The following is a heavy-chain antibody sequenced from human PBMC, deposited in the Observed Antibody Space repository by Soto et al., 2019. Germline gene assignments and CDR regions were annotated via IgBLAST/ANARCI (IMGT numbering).Heavy chain of an antibody. Sequence: PSETLSLTCSVSNGSVSSPLSYWGWIRQPPGKRPEWIGVIYFSGSTSYNPSLKSRVTILVDRSKNQFSLKLSSVTAADTAVYYCARGEVVALGYWGQGTLVTVSS. CDR2: IYFSGST. D-gene: IGHD2-15*01. J-gene: IGHJ4*02. CDR3: ARGEVVALGY. CDR1: NGSVSSPLSY. V-gene: IGHV4-39*07.